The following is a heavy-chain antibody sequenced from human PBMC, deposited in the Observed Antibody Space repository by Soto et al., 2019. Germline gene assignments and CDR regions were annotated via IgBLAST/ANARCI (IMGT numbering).Heavy chain of an antibody. Sequence: GGSLRLSCAASRFTFSTYWMSWFRQAPGKGLEWVANIQQDGSEKYYVDSVKGRFTISRDNAKNSLYLQMNSLRAEDTAVYYCARGGRIRASGWFDYWGQGTLVTVSS. CDR3: ARGGRIRASGWFDY. D-gene: IGHD6-19*01. V-gene: IGHV3-7*03. J-gene: IGHJ4*02. CDR2: IQQDGSEK. CDR1: RFTFSTYW.